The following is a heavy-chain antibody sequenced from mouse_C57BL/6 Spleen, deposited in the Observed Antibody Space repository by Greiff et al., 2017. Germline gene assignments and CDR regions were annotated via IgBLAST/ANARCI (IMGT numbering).Heavy chain of an antibody. V-gene: IGHV2-2*01. CDR2: IWSGGST. D-gene: IGHD2-4*01. J-gene: IGHJ2*01. CDR3: AIGKGYDYDDFDY. CDR1: GFSLTSYG. Sequence: VQGVESGPGLVQPSQSLSITCTVSGFSLTSYGVHWVRQSPGKGLEWLGVIWSGGSTDYNAAFISRLSISKDNSKSQVFFKMNSLQADDTAIYYCAIGKGYDYDDFDYWGQGTTLTVSS.